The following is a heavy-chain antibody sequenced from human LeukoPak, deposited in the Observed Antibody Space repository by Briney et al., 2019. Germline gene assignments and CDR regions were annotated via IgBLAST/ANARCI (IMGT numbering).Heavy chain of an antibody. J-gene: IGHJ4*02. Sequence: PGGSLRLSCAASGFSFSSYAMSWVRQAPGKGLEWVSAISGSGGSTYYADSVKGRFTISRDNTKNTLYLQKNSLRAEDTAVYYCAKDLGPAFGEYLTWGQGTLVTVSS. CDR2: ISGSGGST. CDR3: AKDLGPAFGEYLT. CDR1: GFSFSSYA. V-gene: IGHV3-23*01. D-gene: IGHD3-10*01.